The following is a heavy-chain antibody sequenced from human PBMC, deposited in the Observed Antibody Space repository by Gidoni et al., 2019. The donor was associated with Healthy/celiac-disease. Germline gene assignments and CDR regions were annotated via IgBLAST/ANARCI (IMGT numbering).Heavy chain of an antibody. CDR3: TRRDSSSWYEDAFDI. V-gene: IGHV3-73*01. J-gene: IGHJ3*02. D-gene: IGHD6-13*01. CDR2: IRSKANSNAT. CDR1: RFTFSDSA. Sequence: VQLVESGGGLVQPGGSLKLSCAASRFTFSDSAMHWGRQASGKGLEWVGSIRSKANSNATAYAASVKGRFTISRDDSKNTAYLQMNSLKTEDTAVYYCTRRDSSSWYEDAFDIWGQGTMVTVSS.